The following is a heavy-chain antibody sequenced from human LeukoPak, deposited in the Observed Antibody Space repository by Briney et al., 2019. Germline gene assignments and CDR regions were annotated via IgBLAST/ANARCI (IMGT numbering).Heavy chain of an antibody. Sequence: GGSLRLSCAASGFTFSSYAMSWVRQAPGKGLEWVSAISGSGGSTYYADSVKGRFTISRDNSKNTLYLQMNSLRAEDTAVYYCAKNDDYIWGSYSSFDYWGQGTLVTVSS. J-gene: IGHJ4*02. CDR2: ISGSGGST. D-gene: IGHD3-16*01. CDR3: AKNDDYIWGSYSSFDY. CDR1: GFTFSSYA. V-gene: IGHV3-23*01.